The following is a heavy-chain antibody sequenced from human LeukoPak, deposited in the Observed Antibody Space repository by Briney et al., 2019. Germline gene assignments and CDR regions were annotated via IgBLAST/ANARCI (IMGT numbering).Heavy chain of an antibody. CDR3: AREASLVRGIFITRYGLDV. V-gene: IGHV4-61*01. CDR2: ISYNENT. D-gene: IGHD3-10*01. J-gene: IGHJ6*04. Sequence: SETLSLTCTVSGGSVSSGTYYWTWIRQPPGKGLEWIAYISYNENTNYNPSLKSRLTISLHTSSNQFSLRLSSVTAADTAVYYCAREASLVRGIFITRYGLDVWGRGTTVTVSS. CDR1: GGSVSSGTYY.